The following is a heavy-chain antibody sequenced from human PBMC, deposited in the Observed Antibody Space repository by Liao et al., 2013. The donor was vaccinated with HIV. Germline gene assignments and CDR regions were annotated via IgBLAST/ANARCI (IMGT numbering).Heavy chain of an antibody. CDR3: ARSNTFIQNWFDP. CDR1: GASISSGTYF. Sequence: QVQLQESGPGLVKPSQTLSLTCTVSGASISSGTYFWSWVRQPAGKGLEWIGRIYTSGSTNYNPSLKSRVTISLDTSKNQISLKLSSVTAADTAVYYCARSNTFIQNWFDPWGQGTLVTVSS. D-gene: IGHD3-16*01. CDR2: IYTSGST. J-gene: IGHJ5*02. V-gene: IGHV4-61*02.